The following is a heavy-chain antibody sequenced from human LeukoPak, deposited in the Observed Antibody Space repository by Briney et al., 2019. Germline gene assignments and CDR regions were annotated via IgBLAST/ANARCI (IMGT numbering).Heavy chain of an antibody. CDR3: AKGGVGVTPEFDY. Sequence: ASVKVSCKVSGYTLTELSMHWVRQAPGKGLEWMGGFDPEDGETIYAQKFQGRVSMTRNTSISTAYMELSSLRSEDTAVYYCAKGGVGVTPEFDYWGQGTLVTVSS. CDR2: FDPEDGET. CDR1: GYTLTELS. D-gene: IGHD1-26*01. V-gene: IGHV1-24*01. J-gene: IGHJ4*02.